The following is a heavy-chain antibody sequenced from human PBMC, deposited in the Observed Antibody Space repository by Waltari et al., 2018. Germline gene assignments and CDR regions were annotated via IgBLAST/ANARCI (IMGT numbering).Heavy chain of an antibody. J-gene: IGHJ4*02. D-gene: IGHD3-22*01. Sequence: QVQLQESGPGLVKPSETLSLTCTVSGGSISSYYWSWIRQPPGKGLEWIGYIYYSGSTTSNPSLKSRVTISVDTSKNQFSLKLSSVTAADTAVYYCARVGGNYYDSSGHFDYWGQGTLVTVSS. CDR3: ARVGGNYYDSSGHFDY. CDR2: IYYSGST. V-gene: IGHV4-59*01. CDR1: GGSISSYY.